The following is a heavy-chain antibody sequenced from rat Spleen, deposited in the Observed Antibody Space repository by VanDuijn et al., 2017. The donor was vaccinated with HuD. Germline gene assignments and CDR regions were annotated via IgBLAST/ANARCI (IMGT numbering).Heavy chain of an antibody. J-gene: IGHJ3*01. D-gene: IGHD4-3*01. CDR2: ISPSGGGT. CDR3: ARQDTSGYSNWFTY. Sequence: EVQLVESGGGLVQPGGSLQVSCAASGFIFNNYDMAWVRQTPTKGLEGVASISPSGGGTYYRDPVKGRFTVSRDNTRSTQFLQMDSLRSEDTATYYCARQDTSGYSNWFTYWGQGTLVTVSS. CDR1: GFIFNNYD. V-gene: IGHV5S13*01.